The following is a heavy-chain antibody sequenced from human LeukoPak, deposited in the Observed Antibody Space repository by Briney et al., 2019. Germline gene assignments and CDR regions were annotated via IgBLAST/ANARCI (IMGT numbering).Heavy chain of an antibody. CDR3: ARGRYYGFSGDS. D-gene: IGHD3-10*01. CDR1: GGSIGNDGYY. V-gene: IGHV4-31*03. J-gene: IGHJ4*02. Sequence: PSQTLSLTCTVSGGSIGNDGYYWNWLRQHPGRGLEWIAFIYYSGAASHNPSLKSRVTISVDTSTNQFSLKLTSVTAADTAVYFCARGRYYGFSGDSWGQGTLVTVSS. CDR2: IYYSGAA.